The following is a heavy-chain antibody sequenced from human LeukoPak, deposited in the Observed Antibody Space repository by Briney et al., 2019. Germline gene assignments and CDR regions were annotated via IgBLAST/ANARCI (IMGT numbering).Heavy chain of an antibody. CDR2: IWYDGSNK. CDR1: GFTFSSYG. D-gene: IGHD2-15*01. Sequence: GGSLRLSCAASGFTFSSYGMHWVRQAPGKGLEWVAVIWYDGSNKYYADSVKGRFTISRDNSKNTLYLQMNSLRAEDTAVYYCARVAAPGSYYFDYWGQGTLVTVSS. CDR3: ARVAAPGSYYFDY. J-gene: IGHJ4*02. V-gene: IGHV3-33*01.